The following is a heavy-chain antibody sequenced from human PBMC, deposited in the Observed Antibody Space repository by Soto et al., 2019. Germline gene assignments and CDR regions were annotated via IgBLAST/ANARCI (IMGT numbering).Heavy chain of an antibody. V-gene: IGHV3-21*01. J-gene: IGHJ4*02. D-gene: IGHD6-13*01. CDR3: ARQTTYSSTEGY. CDR2: ISSSSSYI. CDR1: GFTFSSYS. Sequence: EVQLVESGGGLVKPGGSLRLSCAASGFTFSSYSMNWVRQAPGKGLEWVSSISSSSSYIYYADSVKGRFTISRDNAKNSLDLQMNSLRAEDTAVYYCARQTTYSSTEGYWGQGTLVTVSS.